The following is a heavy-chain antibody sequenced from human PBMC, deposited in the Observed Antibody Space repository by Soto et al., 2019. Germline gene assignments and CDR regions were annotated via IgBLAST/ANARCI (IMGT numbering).Heavy chain of an antibody. CDR1: GFTFSDYW. Sequence: GGSLRLSCEASGFTFSDYWMHWVRQAPGKGLVWVSRINSDGSYTTYADSVKGRFAISRDNAKNTLYLQMNSLRAEDTAVYYCARGRGALYYYMDVWGKGTTVTVSS. J-gene: IGHJ6*03. CDR2: INSDGSYT. V-gene: IGHV3-74*01. CDR3: ARGRGALYYYMDV.